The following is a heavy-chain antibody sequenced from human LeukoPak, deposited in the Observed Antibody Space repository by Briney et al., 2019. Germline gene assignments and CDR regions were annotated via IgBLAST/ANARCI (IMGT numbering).Heavy chain of an antibody. D-gene: IGHD1-26*01. CDR3: ARHKVGATEPDGAFDI. CDR1: GFTFSSYS. CDR2: ISSSSSYI. J-gene: IGHJ3*02. Sequence: GGSLRLSCAASGFTFSSYSMNWVRQAPGKGLEWGSSISSSSSYIYYADSVKGRFTISRDNAKNSLYLQMNSLRAEDTAVYYCARHKVGATEPDGAFDIWGQGTMVTVSS. V-gene: IGHV3-21*01.